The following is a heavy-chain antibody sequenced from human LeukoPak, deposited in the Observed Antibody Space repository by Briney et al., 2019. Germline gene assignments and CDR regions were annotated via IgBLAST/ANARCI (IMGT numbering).Heavy chain of an antibody. V-gene: IGHV3-64*01. J-gene: IGHJ4*02. D-gene: IGHD6-25*01. CDR1: GFTFSSYA. Sequence: GGSLRLSCAASGFTFSSYAMHWVRQAPGKGLEYVSAISSNGGSTYYANSVKGRFTISRDNSKNTLYLQMNSLRAGDTAVYYCARAVYKSGPLDYWGQGTLVTVSS. CDR3: ARAVYKSGPLDY. CDR2: ISSNGGST.